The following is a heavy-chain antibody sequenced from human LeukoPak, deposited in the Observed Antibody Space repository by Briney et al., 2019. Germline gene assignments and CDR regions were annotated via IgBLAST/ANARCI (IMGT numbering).Heavy chain of an antibody. J-gene: IGHJ4*02. Sequence: GGSLRLSCAASGFTFSNYEMNWVRQAPGKGLEWISHISNFGDMIHYADSVEGRFTISRDNSKNTLYLQMNSLRAEDTAVYYCAKDSGLLWFGELLPHFDYWGQGTLVTVSS. V-gene: IGHV3-48*03. D-gene: IGHD3-10*01. CDR1: GFTFSNYE. CDR2: ISNFGDMI. CDR3: AKDSGLLWFGELLPHFDY.